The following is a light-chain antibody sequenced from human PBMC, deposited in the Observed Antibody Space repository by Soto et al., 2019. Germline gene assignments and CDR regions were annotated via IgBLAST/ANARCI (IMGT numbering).Light chain of an antibody. Sequence: EIVLTQSPGTLSLSPGERATLSCRASQSVSNNVLAWYKQKPGQAPRLPIYGASSRATGIPERFSGSGSGTDLTITISSLEPEDFAVYYCQQYGSSPRTFGQGTKVEFK. CDR1: QSVSNNV. V-gene: IGKV3-20*01. J-gene: IGKJ1*01. CDR2: GAS. CDR3: QQYGSSPRT.